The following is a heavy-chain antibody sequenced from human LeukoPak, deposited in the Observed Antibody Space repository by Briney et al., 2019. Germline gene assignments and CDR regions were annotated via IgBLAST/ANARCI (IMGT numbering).Heavy chain of an antibody. J-gene: IGHJ1*01. CDR3: ATYAGSSSKYFQH. D-gene: IGHD3-10*01. V-gene: IGHV5-51*01. CDR1: GYSFSNYW. CDR2: IYPGDSDT. Sequence: GESLKISCKGSGYSFSNYWIGWVRQMPGKGLEWMGIIYPGDSDTRYSPSFQGQVTISADESISTAYLHWSSLKASDTAIYYCATYAGSSSKYFQHWGQGTLVTVSS.